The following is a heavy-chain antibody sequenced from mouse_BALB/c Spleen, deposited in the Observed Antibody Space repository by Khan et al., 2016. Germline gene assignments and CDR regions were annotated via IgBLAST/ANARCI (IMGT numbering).Heavy chain of an antibody. V-gene: IGHV1-77*01. CDR1: GYTFTDYY. CDR2: IYPGSGNT. CDR3: AKGCYYGYYTVDY. J-gene: IGHJ4*01. Sequence: QVQLQQSGAELARPGASVKLSCKASGYTFTDYYINWVKQRPGQGLEWIGQIYPGSGNTYYSENFKGKATLTAVKSSSTAYMQLSSLTTDDSAVYVVAKGCYYGYYTVDYGGHGASVTVS. D-gene: IGHD1-1*01.